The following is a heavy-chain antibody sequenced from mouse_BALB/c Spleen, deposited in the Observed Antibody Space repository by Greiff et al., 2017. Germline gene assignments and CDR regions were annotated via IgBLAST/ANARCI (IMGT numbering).Heavy chain of an antibody. D-gene: IGHD4-1*01. CDR2: ISSGGSYT. Sequence: EVKLVESGGGLVKPGGSLKLSCAASGFTFSSYAMSWVRQSPEKRLEWVAEISSGGSYTYYPDTVTGRFTISRDNAKNTLYLEMSSLRSEDTAMYYCARELGRGFAYWGQGTLVTVSA. V-gene: IGHV5-9-4*01. CDR1: GFTFSSYA. CDR3: ARELGRGFAY. J-gene: IGHJ3*01.